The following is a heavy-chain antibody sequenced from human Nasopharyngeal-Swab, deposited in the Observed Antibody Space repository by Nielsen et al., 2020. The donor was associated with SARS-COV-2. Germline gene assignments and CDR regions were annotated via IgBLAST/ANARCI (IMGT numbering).Heavy chain of an antibody. CDR1: RFTVSSNY. Sequence: GGSLRLSCAASRFTVSSNYMSWVRQAPGKGLEWVSVIYSGGSTYYADSVKGRFTISRDNSKNTLYLQMNSLRAEDTAVYYCARDGQSYGMDVWGQGTTVTVSS. V-gene: IGHV3-53*01. J-gene: IGHJ6*02. CDR3: ARDGQSYGMDV. CDR2: IYSGGST.